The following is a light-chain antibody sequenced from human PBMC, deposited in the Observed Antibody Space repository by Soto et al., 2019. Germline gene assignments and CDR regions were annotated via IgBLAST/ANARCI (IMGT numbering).Light chain of an antibody. Sequence: EIVLTQSPATLSLSPGERSTLSCRASQSVSSNLAWYQQKPGQAPRLLIYGASTRATGIPARFSGSGSGTEFTLTISSLQSEDFAVYYCQQYNNWPPVFGQGTRLEI. J-gene: IGKJ5*01. V-gene: IGKV3-15*01. CDR3: QQYNNWPPV. CDR2: GAS. CDR1: QSVSSN.